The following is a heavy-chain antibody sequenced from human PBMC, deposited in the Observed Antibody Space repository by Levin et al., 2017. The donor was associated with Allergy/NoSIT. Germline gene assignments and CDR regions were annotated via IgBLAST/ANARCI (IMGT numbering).Heavy chain of an antibody. D-gene: IGHD1-26*01. V-gene: IGHV5-51*01. J-gene: IGHJ4*02. CDR3: ARHTSTSRVGALGV. CDR1: GYSFTSYW. Sequence: GASVQVSCKGSGYSFTSYWIAWVRQMPGKGLEWMGIIYPGDSDTRYSPSFQGQVTISADKSISTAYLQWSSLKASDSAMYYSARHTSTSRVGALGVWGQGTLVTVSS. CDR2: IYPGDSDT.